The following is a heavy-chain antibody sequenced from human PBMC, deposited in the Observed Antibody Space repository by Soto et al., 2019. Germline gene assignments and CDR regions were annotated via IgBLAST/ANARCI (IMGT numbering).Heavy chain of an antibody. D-gene: IGHD2-15*01. CDR1: GGSISSGGYS. J-gene: IGHJ4*02. V-gene: IGHV4-30-2*01. CDR2: IYHSGST. CDR3: ARGWGYVDY. Sequence: KPSETLSLTCAVCGGSISSGGYSWSWIRQPPGKGLEWIGYIYHSGSTYCNPSLKSRVTISVDRSKNQFSLKLSSVTAADTAVYYCARGWGYVDYWGQGTLVTVSS.